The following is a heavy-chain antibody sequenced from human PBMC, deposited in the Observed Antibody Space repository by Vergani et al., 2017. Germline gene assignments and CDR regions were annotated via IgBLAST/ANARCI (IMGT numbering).Heavy chain of an antibody. V-gene: IGHV3-9*01. CDR2: ISWNSGST. Sequence: EVQLVESGGGLVQPGRSLRLSCAASGFTFDDYAMHWVRQAPGKGLEWVSGISWNSGSTGYADSVKGRVTISRDNAKNSLYLRMNSLRAEDTALYYCAKDSGYDFWSGYFYYGMDVWGQGTTVTVSS. CDR3: AKDSGYDFWSGYFYYGMDV. D-gene: IGHD3-3*01. CDR1: GFTFDDYA. J-gene: IGHJ6*02.